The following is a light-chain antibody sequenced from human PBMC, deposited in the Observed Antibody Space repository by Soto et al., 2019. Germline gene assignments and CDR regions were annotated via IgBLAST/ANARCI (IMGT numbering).Light chain of an antibody. CDR3: SSYTSSSTRV. CDR2: EVT. J-gene: IGLJ1*01. CDR1: SSDVGGYNY. Sequence: QSALTQPASVSASPGQSITISCTGTSSDVGGYNYVSWYQQHPGKAPKLMIYEVTNRPSGVSHRFSGSKSGYTASLTISGLQAEDEADYYCSSYTSSSTRVFGTGTKLTVL. V-gene: IGLV2-14*01.